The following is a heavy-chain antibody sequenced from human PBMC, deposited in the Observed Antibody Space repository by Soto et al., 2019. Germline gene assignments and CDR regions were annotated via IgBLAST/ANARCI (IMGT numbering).Heavy chain of an antibody. CDR3: ARGDSTDCSNGVCSFFYNHDMDV. Sequence: ASVKVTCKASGYSFTDYHIHWVRQAPGQGLEWLGRINPKSGGTSTAQKFQGWVTMTTDTSISTASMELTRLTSDDTAIYYCARGDSTDCSNGVCSFFYNHDMDVWGQGTTVTVSS. CDR1: GYSFTDYH. CDR2: INPKSGGT. D-gene: IGHD2-8*01. J-gene: IGHJ6*02. V-gene: IGHV1-2*04.